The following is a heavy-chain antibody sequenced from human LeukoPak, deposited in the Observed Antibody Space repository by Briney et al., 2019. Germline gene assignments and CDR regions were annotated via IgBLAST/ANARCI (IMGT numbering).Heavy chain of an antibody. J-gene: IGHJ4*02. CDR1: GFTFSSYA. V-gene: IGHV3-30-3*01. CDR3: ARYGDPNFDY. Sequence: GGSLRLSCAASGFTFSSYAMHWVRQAPGKGLEWVAVISYDGSNKYYADSVKGRFTVSRDNSKNTLYLQMNSLRAEDTAVYYCARYGDPNFDYWGQGTLVTVSS. CDR2: ISYDGSNK. D-gene: IGHD4-17*01.